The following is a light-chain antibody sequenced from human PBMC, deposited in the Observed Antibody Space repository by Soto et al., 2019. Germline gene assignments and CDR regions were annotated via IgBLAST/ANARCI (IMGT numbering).Light chain of an antibody. Sequence: EIVLTQSPGTMSLSLGERATLSCRASQSVASAYLAWYQHKPGQAPRLLIFGASSRATGIPDRISGSGSGTDFTLTINRLEPEDFAVYYCQQYASSRWTFGQGTKVEAK. CDR1: QSVASAY. J-gene: IGKJ1*01. CDR3: QQYASSRWT. CDR2: GAS. V-gene: IGKV3-20*01.